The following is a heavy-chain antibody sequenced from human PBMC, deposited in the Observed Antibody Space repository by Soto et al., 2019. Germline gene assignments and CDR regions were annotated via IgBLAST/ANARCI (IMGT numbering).Heavy chain of an antibody. J-gene: IGHJ3*02. D-gene: IGHD6-13*01. V-gene: IGHV4-31*03. CDR1: GGSISSCGYY. CDR2: IYYSGST. CDR3: AREPSPRRVPWYSSSWPRDAFDI. Sequence: SETLSLTCTVSGGSISSCGYYWSWIRQHPGKGLEWIGYIYYSGSTYYNPSLKSRVTISVDTSKNQFSLKLSSVTAADTAVYYCAREPSPRRVPWYSSSWPRDAFDIWGQGPIVTLSS.